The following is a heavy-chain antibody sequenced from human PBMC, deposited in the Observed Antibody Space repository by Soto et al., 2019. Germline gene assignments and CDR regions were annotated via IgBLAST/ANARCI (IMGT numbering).Heavy chain of an antibody. J-gene: IGHJ3*01. CDR1: GYTFSSFY. CDR3: ARGRGYSGDDLQEDGFDV. V-gene: IGHV1-46*01. Sequence: QVQLMQSGTEVKEPGASVNLSCKASGYTFSSFYIHWVRQAPGQGLEWVGIMNPSGDRTNYAQNFQGRVTMTRDTATSTVYMELSSLRSEDTAVYYCARGRGYSGDDLQEDGFDVWGQGTMVT. CDR2: MNPSGDRT. D-gene: IGHD5-12*01.